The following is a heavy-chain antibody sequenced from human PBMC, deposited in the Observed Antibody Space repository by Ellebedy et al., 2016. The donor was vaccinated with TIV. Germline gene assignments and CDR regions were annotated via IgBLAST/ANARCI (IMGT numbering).Heavy chain of an antibody. D-gene: IGHD3-10*01. V-gene: IGHV1-24*01. CDR1: GYTLTELS. Sequence: ASVKVSXXVSGYTLTELSMHWVRQAPGKGLEWMGGFDPEDGETIYAQKFQGRVTMTEDTSTDTAYMELSSLRSEDTAVYYCATPTLSTEFVGYYGMDVWGQGTTVTVSS. CDR3: ATPTLSTEFVGYYGMDV. J-gene: IGHJ6*02. CDR2: FDPEDGET.